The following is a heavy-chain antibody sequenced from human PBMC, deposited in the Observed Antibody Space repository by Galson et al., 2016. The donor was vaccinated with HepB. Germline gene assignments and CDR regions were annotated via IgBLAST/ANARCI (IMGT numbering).Heavy chain of an antibody. J-gene: IGHJ4*02. D-gene: IGHD4-17*01. V-gene: IGHV4-34*12. CDR2: IFHSGST. Sequence: SETLSLTCGVNGGSFSSSYWSWIRQSPGKGLEWIGEIFHSGSTNYNPSLKSRVTISVDTSKNQFSLKLTSVTAADTAVYYCARVLGARNGDYGPLDYWGQGTLVTVSS. CDR3: ARVLGARNGDYGPLDY. CDR1: GGSFSSSY.